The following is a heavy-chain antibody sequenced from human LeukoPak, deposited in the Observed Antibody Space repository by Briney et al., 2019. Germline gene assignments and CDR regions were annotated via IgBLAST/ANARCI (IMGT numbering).Heavy chain of an antibody. J-gene: IGHJ4*02. CDR3: ARDSSGWYSY. Sequence: SSETLSLTCTVSGGSISNNNYYWAWIRQPPGKGLECIGSIYYSGSTYYNPSLKSRVTISVDTSKNQFSLKLSSVTAADTAVYYCARDSSGWYSYWGQGTLVTVSS. CDR2: IYYSGST. CDR1: GGSISNNNYY. D-gene: IGHD6-19*01. V-gene: IGHV4-39*02.